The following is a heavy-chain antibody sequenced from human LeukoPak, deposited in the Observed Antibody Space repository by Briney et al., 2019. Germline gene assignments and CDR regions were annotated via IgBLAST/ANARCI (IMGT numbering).Heavy chain of an antibody. CDR1: GGTFSSYA. CDR3: ATASTIGANMEDPFDI. J-gene: IGHJ3*02. Sequence: GASVKVSCKASGGTFSSYAISWVRQAPGQGLEWMGRIIPILGIANYAQKFQGRVTITADKSTSTAYMELSSLRSEDTAVYFCATASTIGANMEDPFDIWGPGTLVTVSS. D-gene: IGHD1-26*01. V-gene: IGHV1-69*04. CDR2: IIPILGIA.